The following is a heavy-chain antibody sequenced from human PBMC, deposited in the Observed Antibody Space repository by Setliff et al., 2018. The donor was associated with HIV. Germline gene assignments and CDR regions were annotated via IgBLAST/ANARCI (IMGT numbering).Heavy chain of an antibody. Sequence: PGGSLRLSCVTSGFIFSDYWMHWVRQAPGKGLVWVSQIDDDGRTTYADSVKDRFTISRDNAKNSLYLQMNSLRAEDTAVYYCARGHSSSWDADHDAFDIWGQGTMVTVSS. CDR2: IDDDGRT. CDR3: ARGHSSSWDADHDAFDI. V-gene: IGHV3-74*01. CDR1: GFIFSDYW. J-gene: IGHJ3*02. D-gene: IGHD6-13*01.